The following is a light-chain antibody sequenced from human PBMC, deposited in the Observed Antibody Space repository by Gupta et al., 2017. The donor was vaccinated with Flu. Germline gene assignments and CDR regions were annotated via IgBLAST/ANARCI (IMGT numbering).Light chain of an antibody. CDR3: QQYLSTPPT. J-gene: IGKJ1*01. CDR2: GAS. V-gene: IGKV4-1*01. Sequence: DLVMTQSPDFLAVSLGKRATINCKSSQSVLYSPNNKNYFAWYQQRPGQPPKLLIYGASTRESGVPNRFSGSGSGTYFILTISIQHTEYVAVYYCQQYLSTPPTFGQGTKVEIK. CDR1: QSVLYSPNNKNY.